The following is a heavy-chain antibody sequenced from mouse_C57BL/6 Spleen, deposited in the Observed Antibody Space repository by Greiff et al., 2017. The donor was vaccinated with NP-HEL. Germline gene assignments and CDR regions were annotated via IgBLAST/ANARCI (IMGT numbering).Heavy chain of an antibody. CDR1: GFTFSDYG. CDR2: ISSGSSTI. D-gene: IGHD4-1*01. CDR3: AKTSANFPSFAY. Sequence: EVMLVESGGGLVKPGGSLKLSCAASGFTFSDYGMHWVRQAPEKGLEWVAYISSGSSTIYYADTVKGRFTISRDNAKNTLFLQMTSLRSEDTAMYYCAKTSANFPSFAYWGQGTLVTVSA. V-gene: IGHV5-17*01. J-gene: IGHJ3*01.